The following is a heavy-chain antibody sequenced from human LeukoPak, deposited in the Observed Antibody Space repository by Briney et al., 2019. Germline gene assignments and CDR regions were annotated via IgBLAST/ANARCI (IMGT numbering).Heavy chain of an antibody. CDR1: GYTFTCYY. D-gene: IGHD5-12*01. V-gene: IGHV1-2*02. CDR2: INPNSGGT. Sequence: ASVKVSCKASGYTFTCYYMHWVRQAPAQGLEWMGWINPNSGGTNYAQKFQGRVTMTRDTSISTAYMELNRLRSDDTAVYYCALWEIVHYAFDFWGQGTMVTVSS. J-gene: IGHJ3*01. CDR3: ALWEIVHYAFDF.